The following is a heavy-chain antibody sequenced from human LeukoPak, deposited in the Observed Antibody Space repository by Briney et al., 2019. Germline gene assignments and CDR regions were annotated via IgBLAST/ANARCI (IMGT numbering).Heavy chain of an antibody. CDR3: SSLLGYCSGGSCYYFDY. V-gene: IGHV3-30*03. CDR2: ISYDGSNK. J-gene: IGHJ4*02. Sequence: GGSLRLSCAASGFTFSSCGMHWVRQAPGKGLEWVAVISYDGSNKYYADSVKGRFTISRDNSKNTLYLQMNSLRAEDTAVYYCSSLLGYCSGGSCYYFDYWGQGTLVTVSS. CDR1: GFTFSSCG. D-gene: IGHD2-15*01.